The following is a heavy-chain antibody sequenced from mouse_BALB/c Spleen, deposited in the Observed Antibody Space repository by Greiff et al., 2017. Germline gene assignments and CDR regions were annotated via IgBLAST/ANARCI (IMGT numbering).Heavy chain of an antibody. CDR2: IDPSNGNT. V-gene: IGHV14-3*02. CDR1: GFNIKDTY. CDR3: ARNYVAY. J-gene: IGHJ3*01. D-gene: IGHD2-4*01. Sequence: VHVKQSGAELVKPGASVKLSCTASGFNIKDTYMHWVKQRPEQGLEWIGRIDPSNGNTKYDPKFQGKATITADTSSNTAYLQLSSLTSEDTAVYYCARNYVAYWGQGTLVTVSA.